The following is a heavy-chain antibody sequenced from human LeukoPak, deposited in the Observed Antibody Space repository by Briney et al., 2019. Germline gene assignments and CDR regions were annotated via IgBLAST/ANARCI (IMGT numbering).Heavy chain of an antibody. J-gene: IGHJ4*02. CDR1: GGSISSGSYY. D-gene: IGHD2-2*01. Sequence: PSETLSLTCTVSGGSISSGSYYWSWIRQPAGKGLEWIGRIYTSGSTNYNPSLKSRVTISVDTSKNQFSLKLSSVTAADTAVYYCATSRSRYFDYWGQGTLVTVSS. V-gene: IGHV4-61*02. CDR2: IYTSGST. CDR3: ATSRSRYFDY.